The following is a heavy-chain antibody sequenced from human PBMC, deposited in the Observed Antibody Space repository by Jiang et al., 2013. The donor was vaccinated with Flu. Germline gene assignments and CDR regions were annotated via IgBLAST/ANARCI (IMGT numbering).Heavy chain of an antibody. CDR3: ARDVHDV. V-gene: IGHV3-30*19. Sequence: VQLLESGGGVVQPGTSLRLSCAASGFGFSAYAMHWVRHAPGKWLEWVARISHDGTDIRYSDSVRGRFTISRDNSENILFLQMNTMRDGDTAVYYCARDVHDV. J-gene: IGHJ3*01. CDR1: GFGFSAYA. CDR2: ISHDGTDI.